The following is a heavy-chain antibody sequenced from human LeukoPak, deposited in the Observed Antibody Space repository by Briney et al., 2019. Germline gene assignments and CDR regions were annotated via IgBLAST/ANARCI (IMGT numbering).Heavy chain of an antibody. V-gene: IGHV3-23*01. J-gene: IGHJ4*02. CDR2: ISGNGGKT. CDR1: GFTFSTYG. Sequence: GGSLRLSCAASGFTFSTYGMSWVRRAPGRGLEWVPAISGNGGKTYYADSVKGRFTISRDDSKNTLYLQMNSLRADDTAVYYCAKDLNWGLDYWGQGTLVTVSS. D-gene: IGHD7-27*01. CDR3: AKDLNWGLDY.